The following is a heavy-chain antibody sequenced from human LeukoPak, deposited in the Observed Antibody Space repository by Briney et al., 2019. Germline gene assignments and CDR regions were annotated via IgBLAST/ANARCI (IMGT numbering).Heavy chain of an antibody. Sequence: GGSLRLSCAASGFTFSSYAMSWVRQAPGKGLEWVSAISGSGGSTYYADSVKGRFTISRDNSKNTLYLQMNSLRAEDTAVYYCAKQATSRIVVVVAATSLFDYWGQGTLVTVSS. CDR3: AKQATSRIVVVVAATSLFDY. J-gene: IGHJ4*02. D-gene: IGHD2-15*01. CDR2: ISGSGGST. CDR1: GFTFSSYA. V-gene: IGHV3-23*01.